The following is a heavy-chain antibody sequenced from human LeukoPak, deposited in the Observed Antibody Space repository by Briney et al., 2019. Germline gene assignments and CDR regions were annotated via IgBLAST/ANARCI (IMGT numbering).Heavy chain of an antibody. CDR2: TDHSGTT. CDR3: ARAYKASPLHNAIDS. V-gene: IGHV4-34*01. D-gene: IGHD1-14*01. Sequence: SETLSLTCAVYGGSFSGYFWSWIRQTPGKGLEWIGETDHSGTTNYNPSLKSRVIISPDTSKSQFSLKVNSVTAADTAVYYCARAYKASPLHNAIDSWGQGTLVTVSS. J-gene: IGHJ4*02. CDR1: GGSFSGYF.